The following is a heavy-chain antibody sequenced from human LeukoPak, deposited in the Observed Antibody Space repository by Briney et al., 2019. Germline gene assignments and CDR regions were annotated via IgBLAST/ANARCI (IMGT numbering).Heavy chain of an antibody. Sequence: PGGSLRLSCAASGFTFSHSYMHWVRHAPGKGLVWVSRMDNDGGTSYADSVKGRFTITRDNAKNTLYLQMNSLRAEDTALYYCARDLNYNLDFWGQGTLVTVSS. J-gene: IGHJ4*02. D-gene: IGHD5-24*01. CDR2: MDNDGGT. CDR3: ARDLNYNLDF. CDR1: GFTFSHSY. V-gene: IGHV3-74*01.